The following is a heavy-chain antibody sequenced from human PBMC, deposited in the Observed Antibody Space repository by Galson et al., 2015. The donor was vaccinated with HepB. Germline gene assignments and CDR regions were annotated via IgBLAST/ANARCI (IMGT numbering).Heavy chain of an antibody. D-gene: IGHD5-24*01. CDR1: GFTFSQYW. J-gene: IGHJ4*02. V-gene: IGHV3-7*01. Sequence: SLRLSCAASGFTFSQYWMSWVRQAPGKGLEWVANMKEDGTKIYYVDSVRGRFTISRDNAKNSLYLQMNTLRAEDTAVYYCARYGFTAAIDYWGQGTLVTVSS. CDR3: ARYGFTAAIDY. CDR2: MKEDGTKI.